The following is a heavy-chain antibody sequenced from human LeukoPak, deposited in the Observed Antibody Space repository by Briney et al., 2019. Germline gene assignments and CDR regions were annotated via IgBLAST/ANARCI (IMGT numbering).Heavy chain of an antibody. CDR2: MNPNSGNT. D-gene: IGHD2-15*01. CDR3: ATRSARGYCSGGSCEIDY. Sequence: GASVKVSCKASGYTFTSYDINWVRQATGQGLEWMGWMNPNSGNTGYAQKFQGRVTMTRNTSISTAYMELSSLRSEDTAVYYCATRSARGYCSGGSCEIDYWGQGTLVTVSS. V-gene: IGHV1-8*01. CDR1: GYTFTSYD. J-gene: IGHJ4*02.